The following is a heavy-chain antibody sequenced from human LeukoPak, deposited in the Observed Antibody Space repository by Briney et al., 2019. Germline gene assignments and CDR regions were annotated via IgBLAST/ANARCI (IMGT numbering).Heavy chain of an antibody. CDR3: ARDSYYGSGSNY. D-gene: IGHD3-10*01. J-gene: IGHJ4*02. CDR1: GGSISSSNW. CDR2: IYHSGST. Sequence: SETLSLTCAVSGGSISSSNWWSWVRQPPGKGLEWIGEIYHSGSTNYNPSLRSRVTISVDKSKNQFSLKLSSVTAADTAVYYCARDSYYGSGSNYWGQGTLVTVSS. V-gene: IGHV4-4*02.